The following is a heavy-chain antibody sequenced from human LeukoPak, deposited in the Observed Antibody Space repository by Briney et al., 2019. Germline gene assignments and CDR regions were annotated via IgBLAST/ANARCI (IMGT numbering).Heavy chain of an antibody. CDR2: VYHSGST. CDR3: ARVPYYYDSSGYPY. CDR1: GGSISSSNW. D-gene: IGHD3-22*01. J-gene: IGHJ4*02. V-gene: IGHV4-4*02. Sequence: PSGTLSLTCAVSGGSISSSNWWSWVRQPPGKGLEWIGEVYHSGSTNYNPSLKSRVTISVDKPKNQFSLKLSSVTAADTAVYYCARVPYYYDSSGYPYWGQGTLVTVSS.